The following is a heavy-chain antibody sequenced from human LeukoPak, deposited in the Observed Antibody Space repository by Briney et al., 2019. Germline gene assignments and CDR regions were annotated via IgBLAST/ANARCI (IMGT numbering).Heavy chain of an antibody. CDR2: ISYDGSNK. CDR1: GFTFSSYA. CDR3: ARGGIAVADY. J-gene: IGHJ4*02. Sequence: GRSLRLSCAASGFTFSSYAMHWVRQAPGKGLEWVAVISYDGSNKYYADSVKGRFTISRDNSKNTLYLQMNSLRAEDTAVYCCARGGIAVADYWGQGTLVTVSS. D-gene: IGHD6-19*01. V-gene: IGHV3-30-3*01.